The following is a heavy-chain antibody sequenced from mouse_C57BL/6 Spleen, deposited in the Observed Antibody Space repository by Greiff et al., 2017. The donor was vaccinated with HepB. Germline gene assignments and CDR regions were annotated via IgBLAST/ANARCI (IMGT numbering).Heavy chain of an antibody. V-gene: IGHV1-15*01. CDR3: TRGGSYSIYWYFDV. CDR2: IDPETGGT. CDR1: GYTFTDYE. Sequence: QVQLKQSGAELVRPGASVTLSCKASGYTFTDYEMHWVKQTPVHGLEWIGAIDPETGGTAYNQKFKGKAILTADKSSSTAYMELRSLTSEDSAVYYCTRGGSYSIYWYFDVWGTGTTVTVSS. J-gene: IGHJ1*03. D-gene: IGHD1-1*01.